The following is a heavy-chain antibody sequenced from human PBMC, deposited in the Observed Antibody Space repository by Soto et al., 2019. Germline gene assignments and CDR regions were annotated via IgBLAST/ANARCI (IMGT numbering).Heavy chain of an antibody. CDR1: GGTFSSYA. CDR2: IIPIFGTA. D-gene: IGHD2-15*01. V-gene: IGHV1-69*13. CDR3: ARGLGYCSGGSCETNYYYYGMDV. Sequence: ASVKVSCKASGGTFSSYAISWVRQAPGQGLEWMGGIIPIFGTADYAQKFQGRVTITADESTSTAYMELSSLRSEDTAVYYCARGLGYCSGGSCETNYYYYGMDVWGQGTTVTVSS. J-gene: IGHJ6*02.